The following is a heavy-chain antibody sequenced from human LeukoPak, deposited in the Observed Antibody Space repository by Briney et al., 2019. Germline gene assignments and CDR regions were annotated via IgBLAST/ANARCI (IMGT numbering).Heavy chain of an antibody. Sequence: GGSLRLSCAVSGFTFSSYWMNWVRQAPGKGLEWVASIRQDGGEKSYVDSVKGRFTISRGNTKNSLYLQINSLRAEDTAVYYCARDGTAAGLYFDLWGQGTLVTVSS. CDR2: IRQDGGEK. CDR1: GFTFSSYW. D-gene: IGHD6-13*01. CDR3: ARDGTAAGLYFDL. J-gene: IGHJ4*01. V-gene: IGHV3-7*01.